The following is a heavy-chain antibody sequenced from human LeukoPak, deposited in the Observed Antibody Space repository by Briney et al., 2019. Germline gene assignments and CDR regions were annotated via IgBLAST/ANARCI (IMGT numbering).Heavy chain of an antibody. CDR1: GFTFSSYS. J-gene: IGHJ3*02. Sequence: PGGSLRLSCAASGFTFSSYSMNWVRQAPGKGLEWVSSISSSSSYIYYADSVKGRFTISRDNAKNSLSLQMNSLRAEDTAVYYCARDRGNRDDAFDIWGQGTMVTVSS. D-gene: IGHD3-10*01. CDR2: ISSSSSYI. V-gene: IGHV3-21*04. CDR3: ARDRGNRDDAFDI.